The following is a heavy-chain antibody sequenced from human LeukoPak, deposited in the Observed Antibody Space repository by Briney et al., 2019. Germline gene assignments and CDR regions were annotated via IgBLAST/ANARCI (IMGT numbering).Heavy chain of an antibody. D-gene: IGHD1-26*01. Sequence: PSETLSLTCTVSGGSISSYYWSWIRQPPGKGLEWIGYIYYSGSTDYNPSLKSRVTISVDTSKNQFSLNLSSVTAADTAVYYCARAGIVGATSYYNYYGMDVWGQGTTVTVSS. J-gene: IGHJ6*02. CDR1: GGSISSYY. V-gene: IGHV4-59*01. CDR3: ARAGIVGATSYYNYYGMDV. CDR2: IYYSGST.